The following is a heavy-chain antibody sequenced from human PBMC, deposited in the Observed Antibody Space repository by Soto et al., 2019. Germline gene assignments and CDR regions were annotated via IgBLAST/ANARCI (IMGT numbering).Heavy chain of an antibody. D-gene: IGHD3-10*01. CDR2: IDPSDSYT. CDR1: GYSFTSYW. V-gene: IGHV5-10-1*03. J-gene: IGHJ5*02. CDR3: AASLWFGEFNNWFDP. Sequence: EVQLVQSGAEVKKPGESLRISCKGSGYSFTSYWISWLRQMPGKGLEWMGRIDPSDSYTNYSPSFQGNGTISADKSISTTYLQWSSLKAADTAMYYCAASLWFGEFNNWFDPWGQGTLVTVSS.